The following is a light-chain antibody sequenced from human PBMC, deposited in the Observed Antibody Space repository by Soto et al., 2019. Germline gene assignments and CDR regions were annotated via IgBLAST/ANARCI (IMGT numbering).Light chain of an antibody. CDR1: SSNIGAGYD. V-gene: IGLV1-40*01. CDR3: QSYDGSLRGV. J-gene: IGLJ1*01. Sequence: QSVLTQPPSVSGAPGDRVTISCTGNSSNIGAGYDVHWYQHLPGTIPKLLIYVNNNRPSGVPDRFSGSKSGTSASLAITGLQAEDEADYYCQSYDGSLRGVFGTGTRSPS. CDR2: VNN.